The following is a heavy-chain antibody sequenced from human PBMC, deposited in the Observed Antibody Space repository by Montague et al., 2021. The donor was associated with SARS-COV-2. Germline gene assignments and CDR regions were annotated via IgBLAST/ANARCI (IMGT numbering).Heavy chain of an antibody. Sequence: SETLSLTCAVYGGSFGGDHWSWIRQPPGKGLEWIGNIRQSGRTNXXPSLKSRVTISVDTSKNQFSLKLTSVTAADTGLYFCARGHLSVSMIVVVFTSASYYFDYWGQGAQVTVSS. D-gene: IGHD3-22*01. CDR1: GGSFGGDH. V-gene: IGHV4-34*01. CDR2: IRQSGRT. CDR3: ARGHLSVSMIVVVFTSASYYFDY. J-gene: IGHJ4*02.